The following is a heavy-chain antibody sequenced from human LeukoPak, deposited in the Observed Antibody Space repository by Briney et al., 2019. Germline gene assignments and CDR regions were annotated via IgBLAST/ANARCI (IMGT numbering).Heavy chain of an antibody. V-gene: IGHV3-23*01. CDR3: AKGVGYYYDSSGYYYFDY. D-gene: IGHD3-22*01. Sequence: GGSLRLSCAASGFTFSSYAMSWVRQAPGQGLEWVSAISGSGGSTYYADSVKGRFTISRDNSKNTLYLQMNSLRAEDTAVYYCAKGVGYYYDSSGYYYFDYWGQGTLVTVSS. CDR1: GFTFSSYA. J-gene: IGHJ4*02. CDR2: ISGSGGST.